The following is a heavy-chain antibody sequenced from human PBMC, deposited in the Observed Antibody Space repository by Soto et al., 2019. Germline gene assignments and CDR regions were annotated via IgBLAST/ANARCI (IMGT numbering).Heavy chain of an antibody. J-gene: IGHJ4*02. V-gene: IGHV4-34*01. CDR1: GGSFSGYY. Sequence: PSETLSLTCAVYGGSFSGYYWSWIRQPPGKGLEWIGEINHSGSTNYNPSLKSRVTISVDTSKNQFSLKLSSVTAADTAVYYCARKPHYGDYGTDFDYWGQGTLVTVPQ. D-gene: IGHD4-17*01. CDR2: INHSGST. CDR3: ARKPHYGDYGTDFDY.